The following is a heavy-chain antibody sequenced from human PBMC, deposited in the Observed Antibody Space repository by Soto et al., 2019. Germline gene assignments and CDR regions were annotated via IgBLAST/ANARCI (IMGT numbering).Heavy chain of an antibody. Sequence: QVQLVQSGGEVKKPGAAVKVSCKTSGYSLTGYGFSWVRQAPGQGLEWVGWISNYNGKTKYAQKFQGRVNMPTDTSPSTANGKVGSLTLDATAVYYGRGEAGFEGRPYSFDNWGQGTLVTFSS. CDR2: ISNYNGKT. J-gene: IGHJ4*02. V-gene: IGHV1-18*01. D-gene: IGHD3-9*01. CDR3: RGEAGFEGRPYSFDN. CDR1: GYSLTGYG.